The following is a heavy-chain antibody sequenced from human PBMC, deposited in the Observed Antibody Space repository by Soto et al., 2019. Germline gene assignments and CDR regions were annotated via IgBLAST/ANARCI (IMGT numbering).Heavy chain of an antibody. CDR2: IKSKTDGGTT. CDR1: GFTFSNAW. Sequence: PGGSLRLSCAASGFTFSNAWMNWVRQAPGKGLEWVGRIKSKTDGGTTDYAAPVKGRFTISRDASKNTLYLQMNSLKTEDTAVYYCTSTRYYYSYYGMDVWGQGTTVTVSS. V-gene: IGHV3-15*07. J-gene: IGHJ6*02. CDR3: TSTRYYYSYYGMDV.